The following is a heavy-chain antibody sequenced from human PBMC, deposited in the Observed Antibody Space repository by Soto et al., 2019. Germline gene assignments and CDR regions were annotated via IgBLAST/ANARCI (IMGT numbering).Heavy chain of an antibody. J-gene: IGHJ4*02. V-gene: IGHV3-23*01. CDR3: AKRLGDSKAFDY. CDR2: LSGYGCST. D-gene: IGHD3-16*01. Sequence: EVQLLESGGGLGQPGGSLRLSCAASGFIFSSYAMSWVRQAPGKGLEWVSGLSGYGCSTHYADSVKGRFTISRDNSKNTLYLQMNSLRAEDTAVYYCAKRLGDSKAFDYWGQGTLVTVSS. CDR1: GFIFSSYA.